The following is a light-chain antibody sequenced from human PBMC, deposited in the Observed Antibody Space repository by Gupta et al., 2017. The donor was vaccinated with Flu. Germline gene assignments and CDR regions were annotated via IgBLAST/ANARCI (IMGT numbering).Light chain of an antibody. V-gene: IGKV1-5*03. CDR1: QSISSW. CDR3: QQHNSYSWT. CDR2: KAS. J-gene: IGKJ1*01. Sequence: DIQMTQSPSTLSASVGDRVTITCRASQSISSWLAWYQQKPGKAPKLLIYKASSIESGVPSRFSGSGSGTEFTLTISSLQPDDFATYYCQQHNSYSWTFGQGTKVEIK.